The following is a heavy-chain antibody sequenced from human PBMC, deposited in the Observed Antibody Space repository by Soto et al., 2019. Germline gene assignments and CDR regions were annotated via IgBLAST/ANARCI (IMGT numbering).Heavy chain of an antibody. CDR3: ARCIGARRNYYYGMDV. J-gene: IGHJ6*02. V-gene: IGHV1-69*11. D-gene: IGHD6-6*01. CDR1: GDILNTYG. CDR2: IIPILGAT. Sequence: QVQLVQSGAEVKKPGSAVKVSCKASGDILNTYGISWVRQAPGQELEWMGGIIPILGATNYAQNFQGRLTISVDESTSTGDLELSTLRSDDTAVYYCARCIGARRNYYYGMDVWGQGTTVTVSS.